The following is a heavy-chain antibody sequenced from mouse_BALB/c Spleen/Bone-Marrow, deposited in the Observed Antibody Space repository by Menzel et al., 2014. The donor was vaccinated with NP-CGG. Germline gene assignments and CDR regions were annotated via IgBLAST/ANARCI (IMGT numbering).Heavy chain of an antibody. CDR1: GFDFSRYW. D-gene: IGHD1-1*01. CDR3: ARLSYYGRFAY. J-gene: IGHJ3*01. Sequence: EVKLMESGGGLVQPGGSLKLSCAASGFDFSRYWMSWVRQAPGKGLEWIGEINPDSSTINYTPSLKDKFIISRDNAKNPLCLQMSKVRSEDAPLYYCARLSYYGRFAYGGQGTLVTVSA. CDR2: INPDSSTI. V-gene: IGHV4-1*02.